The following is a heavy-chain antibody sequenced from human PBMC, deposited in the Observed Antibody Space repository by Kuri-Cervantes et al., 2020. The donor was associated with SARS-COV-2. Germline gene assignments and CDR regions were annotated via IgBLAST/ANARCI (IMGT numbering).Heavy chain of an antibody. Sequence: SETLSLTCTVSGGSISSYYWSWIRQPPGKGLEWIGYIYYSGSTNYNPSLKSRVTISVDTSKNQFSLKLSSVTAADTAVYYCAREGSSSWYRTKGGYFDYWGQGALVTV. CDR3: AREGSSSWYRTKGGYFDY. CDR1: GGSISSYY. D-gene: IGHD6-13*01. CDR2: IYYSGST. J-gene: IGHJ4*02. V-gene: IGHV4-59*12.